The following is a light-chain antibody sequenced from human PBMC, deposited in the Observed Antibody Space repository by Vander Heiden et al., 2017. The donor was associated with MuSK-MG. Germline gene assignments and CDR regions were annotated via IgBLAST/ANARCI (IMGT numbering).Light chain of an antibody. CDR2: QDN. CDR3: QAWDSSTVV. CDR1: KLGDKY. Sequence: SYELTQPPSVSVSPGQTASISCFGDKLGDKYGCWYQQKPGHSPVLVLHQDNKRPSGIPERFSGSNSGNTATLTISGTQATDEADYYCQAWDSSTVVFGGGTKLTGL. V-gene: IGLV3-1*01. J-gene: IGLJ2*01.